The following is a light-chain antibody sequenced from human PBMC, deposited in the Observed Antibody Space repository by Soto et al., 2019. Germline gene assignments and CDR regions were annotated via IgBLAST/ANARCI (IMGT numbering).Light chain of an antibody. Sequence: DIQMTQSPSSLYASVGDRVTITCRASQGIGNDLGWYQQKPGKAPKRLIYLTYSLQTGVPSRFSGSGSGTEFSLTISSLQPEDSATYFCLQHNSYPRTFGQGTKVEIK. CDR1: QGIGND. CDR3: LQHNSYPRT. J-gene: IGKJ1*01. V-gene: IGKV1-17*01. CDR2: LTY.